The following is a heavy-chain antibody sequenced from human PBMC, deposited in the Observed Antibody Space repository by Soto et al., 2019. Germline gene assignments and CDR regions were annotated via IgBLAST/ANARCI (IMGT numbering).Heavy chain of an antibody. CDR3: AKFSGGYSYDVGGDYFDY. Sequence: GGSLRLSCAASGFTFSSYAMSWVRQAPGKGLEWVSAISGSGGSTYYADSVKGRFTISRDNSKNTLYLQMNSLRAEDTAVYYCAKFSGGYSYDVGGDYFDYWGQGTLVTVSS. CDR1: GFTFSSYA. V-gene: IGHV3-23*01. D-gene: IGHD5-18*01. J-gene: IGHJ4*02. CDR2: ISGSGGST.